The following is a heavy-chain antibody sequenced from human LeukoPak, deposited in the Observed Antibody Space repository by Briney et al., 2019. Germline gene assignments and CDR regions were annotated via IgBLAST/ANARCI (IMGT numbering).Heavy chain of an antibody. CDR3: ARGTAMDSCFDY. D-gene: IGHD5-18*01. CDR1: GGTFSSYA. CDR2: IIPILGIA. V-gene: IGHV1-69*04. J-gene: IGHJ4*02. Sequence: SVKVSCKASGGTFSSYAISWVRQALGQGLEWMGRIIPILGIANYAQKFQGRVTITADKSTSTAYMELSSLRSEDTAVYYCARGTAMDSCFDYCGQGTLVTVSS.